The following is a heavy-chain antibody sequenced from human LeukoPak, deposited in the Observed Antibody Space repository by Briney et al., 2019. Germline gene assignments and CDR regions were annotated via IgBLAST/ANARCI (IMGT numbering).Heavy chain of an antibody. J-gene: IGHJ4*02. D-gene: IGHD5-18*01. V-gene: IGHV3-53*01. CDR2: IYSGGST. Sequence: GGSLRLSCTVSGFTVSSNYMSWVRQAPGKGLEWVSVIYSGGSTYYADSVKGRFTISRDNSKNTLYLQMNSLRAEDTAVYYCARLSYGYLDYWGQGTLVTVSS. CDR3: ARLSYGYLDY. CDR1: GFTVSSNY.